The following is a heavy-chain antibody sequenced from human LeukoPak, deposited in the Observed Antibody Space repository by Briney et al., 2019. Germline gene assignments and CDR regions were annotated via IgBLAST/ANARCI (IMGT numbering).Heavy chain of an antibody. CDR2: IYPGDSDT. V-gene: IGHV5-51*01. Sequence: KGGESLKISCKGSGYSFTSYWIGWVRQMPGKGLEWMGSIYPGDSDTRYSPSFQGQVTISADKSISTAYLQWSSLKASDTAMYYCARLELYYYGSGSYPPPDYWGQGTLVTVSS. D-gene: IGHD3-10*01. CDR1: GYSFTSYW. J-gene: IGHJ4*02. CDR3: ARLELYYYGSGSYPPPDY.